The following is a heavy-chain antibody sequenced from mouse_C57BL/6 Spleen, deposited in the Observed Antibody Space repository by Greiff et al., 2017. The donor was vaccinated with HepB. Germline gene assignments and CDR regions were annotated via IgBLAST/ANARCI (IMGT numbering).Heavy chain of an antibody. J-gene: IGHJ4*01. CDR1: GYTFTDYE. CDR2: IDPETGGT. V-gene: IGHV1-15*01. D-gene: IGHD1-1*01. Sequence: QVQLQQSGAELVRPGASVTLSCKASGYTFTDYEMHWVKQTPVHGLEWIGAIDPETGGTAYNQKFKGKAILTADKSSSTAYMELRSLTSADSAVYYCTRSGVITTVVPYYYARDYWGQGTSVTVSS. CDR3: TRSGVITTVVPYYYARDY.